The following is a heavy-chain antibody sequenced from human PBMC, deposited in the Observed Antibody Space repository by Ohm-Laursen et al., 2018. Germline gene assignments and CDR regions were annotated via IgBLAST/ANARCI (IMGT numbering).Heavy chain of an antibody. CDR1: GYTFTVYG. D-gene: IGHD3-10*01. J-gene: IGHJ3*02. V-gene: IGHV1-2*02. CDR2: INPNSGDT. Sequence: GASVKVSCKTSGYTFTVYGISWVRQAPGQGLEWMGWINPNSGDTDYAQKFQGRVTMTRDTSISTAYMELSRLRSDDTAVYYCARDPPITMVRGANAFDIWGQGTVVTVSS. CDR3: ARDPPITMVRGANAFDI.